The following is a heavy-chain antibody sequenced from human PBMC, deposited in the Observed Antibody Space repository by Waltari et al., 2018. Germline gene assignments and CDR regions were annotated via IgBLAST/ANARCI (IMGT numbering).Heavy chain of an antibody. CDR3: ARLGCSSTSCYPDGY. CDR1: GYSFTSYW. CDR2: IDPSDSYT. Sequence: AEVKKPGESLRISCKGSGYSFTSYWISWVRQMPGKGLEWMGRIDPSDSYTNYSPSFQGHVTISADKSISTAYLQWSSLKASDPAMYYCARLGCSSTSCYPDGYWGQGTLVTVSS. J-gene: IGHJ4*02. V-gene: IGHV5-10-1*01. D-gene: IGHD2-2*01.